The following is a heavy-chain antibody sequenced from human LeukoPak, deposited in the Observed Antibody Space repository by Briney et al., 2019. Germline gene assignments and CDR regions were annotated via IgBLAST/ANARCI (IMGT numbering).Heavy chain of an antibody. V-gene: IGHV1-69*13. D-gene: IGHD6-19*01. CDR3: AKYSDPGIAVADIFDY. CDR1: GGTFISYA. J-gene: IGHJ4*02. Sequence: SVKVSCKASGGTFISYAISWVRQALGQGLEWMGGIIPIFGTANYAQKFQGRVTITADESTSTAYMELSSLRSEDTAVYYCAKYSDPGIAVADIFDYWGQGTLVTVSS. CDR2: IIPIFGTA.